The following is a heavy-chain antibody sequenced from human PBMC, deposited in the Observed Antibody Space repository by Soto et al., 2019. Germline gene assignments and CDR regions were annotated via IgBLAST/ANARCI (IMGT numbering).Heavy chain of an antibody. D-gene: IGHD3-16*01. V-gene: IGHV4-31*03. CDR2: IYYSGST. J-gene: IGHJ4*02. CDR3: ARDSHFYGGIDY. Sequence: QVQLQESGPGLVKPSQTLSLTCTVSGGSISSGGYYWSWIRQHPGKGLEWNGYIYYSGSTYYNPSLKSRVTISVDTSKNQFSLKLSSVTAADTAVYYCARDSHFYGGIDYWGQGTLVTVSS. CDR1: GGSISSGGYY.